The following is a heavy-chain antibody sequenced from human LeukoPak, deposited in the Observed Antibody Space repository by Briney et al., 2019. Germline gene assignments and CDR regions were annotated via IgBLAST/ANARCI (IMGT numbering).Heavy chain of an antibody. CDR1: GGTFSSYA. D-gene: IGHD1-26*01. V-gene: IGHV1-69*04. J-gene: IGHJ3*02. CDR3: ARAIVGASLGTFDI. CDR2: IIPILGIA. Sequence: SVKVSCKASGGTFSSYAISWVRQAPGQGLEWMGRIIPILGIANYAQKFQGRVTITADKSTSTAYMELSSLRSEDTAVYYCARAIVGASLGTFDIWGQGTMVTVSS.